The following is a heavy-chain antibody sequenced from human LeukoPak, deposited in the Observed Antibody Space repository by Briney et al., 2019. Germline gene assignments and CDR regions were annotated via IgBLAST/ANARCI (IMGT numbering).Heavy chain of an antibody. CDR3: ARVGATRLVDY. CDR1: VFTFCDFY. V-gene: IGHV3-11*01. CDR2: ISSSVSTI. Sequence: PVRSLSLSCAPSVFTFCDFYTSWIRHAPEGGLGWVSYISSSVSTIYYTHSVKGQSTISRNHPKNSLYLQMNRLRAEAPAVYYCARVGATRLVDYWGQGTLVTVSS. J-gene: IGHJ4*02. D-gene: IGHD1-26*01.